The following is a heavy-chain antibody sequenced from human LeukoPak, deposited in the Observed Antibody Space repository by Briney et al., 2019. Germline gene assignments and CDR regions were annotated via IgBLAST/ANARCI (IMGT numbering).Heavy chain of an antibody. CDR3: ARGHPGMWGFDY. Sequence: SETLSLTCTVSGYSISSGYFWGWIRQPPGKGLEWIGTIYNSGSTYYNASLESRVTISVDTSKNQFSLKLSSVTAADTAVYYCARGHPGMWGFDYWGQGTLVTVSS. J-gene: IGHJ4*02. CDR2: IYNSGST. D-gene: IGHD3-16*01. CDR1: GYSISSGYF. V-gene: IGHV4-38-2*02.